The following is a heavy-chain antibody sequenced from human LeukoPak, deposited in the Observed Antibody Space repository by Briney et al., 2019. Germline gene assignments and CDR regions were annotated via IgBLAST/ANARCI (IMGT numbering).Heavy chain of an antibody. J-gene: IGHJ4*02. CDR2: ISAYNGNT. Sequence: ASVKVSCKASGYTFTSYGISWVRQAPGQGLEWMGWISAYNGNTNYAQKLQGRVTMTTDTSTSTAYMELRSLRSDDTAVYYCAVTFWNGYYYDYWGQGTLVTVSS. CDR1: GYTFTSYG. CDR3: AVTFWNGYYYDY. V-gene: IGHV1-18*01. D-gene: IGHD3-3*01.